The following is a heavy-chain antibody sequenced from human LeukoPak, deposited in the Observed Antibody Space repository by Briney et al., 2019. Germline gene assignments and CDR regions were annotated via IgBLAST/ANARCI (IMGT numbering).Heavy chain of an antibody. V-gene: IGHV1-2*02. Sequence: ASVKLSCTASGYTFRANYIHWLRQAPGQGLEWMGWIDANNGDTKSAQKFQGRVTMSRDASISTAYMDLSSLSPDDAAVYYCARDPSSVTLYFFDYWGQGTLVTVSS. CDR1: GYTFRANY. D-gene: IGHD4-11*01. CDR3: ARDPSSVTLYFFDY. CDR2: IDANNGDT. J-gene: IGHJ4*02.